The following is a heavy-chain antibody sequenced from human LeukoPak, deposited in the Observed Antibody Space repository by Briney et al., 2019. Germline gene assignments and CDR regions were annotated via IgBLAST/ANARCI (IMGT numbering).Heavy chain of an antibody. CDR2: IKVDGSEE. J-gene: IGHJ6*03. V-gene: IGHV3-7*01. CDR3: ARARVYSSSSNYYYYYMDV. Sequence: PGGSLRLSCAASGFAFHNYWMSWVRQAPGKGLEWVANIKVDGSEEYYVDSVKGRFTISRDNAKSSLYLQMNSLRAEDTAVYYCARARVYSSSSNYYYYYMDVWGKGTTVTVSS. CDR1: GFAFHNYW. D-gene: IGHD6-6*01.